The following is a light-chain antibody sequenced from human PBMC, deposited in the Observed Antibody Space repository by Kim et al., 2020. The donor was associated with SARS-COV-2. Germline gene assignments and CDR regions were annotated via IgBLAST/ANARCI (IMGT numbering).Light chain of an antibody. J-gene: IGKJ2*01. CDR1: QNIGTH. Sequence: EIVLTQSPDFQSVSPKEKVTITCRASQNIGTHLHWYQQKPNQSPKLLIKYTSQSLDPSRFSGSGSGTEFTFTISSLEAEDAATYYCHQTSGVLYSFGQGTKLEI. CDR3: HQTSGVLYS. CDR2: YTS. V-gene: IGKV6-21*01.